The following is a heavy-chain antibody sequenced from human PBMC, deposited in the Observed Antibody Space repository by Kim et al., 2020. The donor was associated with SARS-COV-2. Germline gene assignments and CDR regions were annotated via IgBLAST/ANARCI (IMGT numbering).Heavy chain of an antibody. J-gene: IGHJ6*02. Sequence: SRVTISVDTSKNQFSLKLSSVTAADTAVYYCARFLGTGDTHYYYYYGMDVWGQGTTVTVSS. V-gene: IGHV4-31*02. D-gene: IGHD7-27*01. CDR3: ARFLGTGDTHYYYYYGMDV.